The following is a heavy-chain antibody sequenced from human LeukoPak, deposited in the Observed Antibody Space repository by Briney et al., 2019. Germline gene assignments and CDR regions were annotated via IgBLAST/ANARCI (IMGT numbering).Heavy chain of an antibody. J-gene: IGHJ4*02. CDR2: IWYDGSNK. V-gene: IGHV3-33*01. CDR1: GFTFSSYG. CDR3: ARDTPYYYGSGSFDY. Sequence: GGSLRLSCAASGFTFSSYGMHWVRQAPGKGLEWVAVIWYDGSNKYYADSVKGRFTISRDNSKNTLYLQMNSLRAEDTAVYYCARDTPYYYGSGSFDYWGQGTLVTVSS. D-gene: IGHD3-10*01.